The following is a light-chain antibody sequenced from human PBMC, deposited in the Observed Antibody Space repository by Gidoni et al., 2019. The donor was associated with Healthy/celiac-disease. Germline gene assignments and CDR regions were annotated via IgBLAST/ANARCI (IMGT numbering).Light chain of an antibody. J-gene: IGKJ3*01. CDR3: QQSYNTPRT. V-gene: IGKV1-39*01. CDR2: AAS. CDR1: QSISSY. Sequence: DIQMTQSPSSLSASVGDRVTITCRASQSISSYLNWYQQKPGKAPKLLIYAASSLQSGVPSRFSGSGSGTDFTLTISSLQPEDFATYYCQQSYNTPRTFXPXTKVDIK.